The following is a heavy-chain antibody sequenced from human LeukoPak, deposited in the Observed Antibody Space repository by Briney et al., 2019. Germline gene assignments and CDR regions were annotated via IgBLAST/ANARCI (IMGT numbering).Heavy chain of an antibody. V-gene: IGHV3-30*02. CDR2: IQYDGSNK. CDR1: GFTFSTYG. J-gene: IGHJ4*02. CDR3: ARDPYPLTAAMDYFEY. D-gene: IGHD2-2*01. Sequence: GGSLRLSCAAPGFTFSTYGMHWVRQAPGKGLEWVAFIQYDGSNKYNADSVKGRFTISRDNSKNTLYLQMNSLRAEDTAVYYCARDPYPLTAAMDYFEYWGQGTLVTVSS.